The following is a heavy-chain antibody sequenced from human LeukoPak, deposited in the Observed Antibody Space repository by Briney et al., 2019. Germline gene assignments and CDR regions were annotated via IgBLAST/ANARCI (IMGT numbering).Heavy chain of an antibody. V-gene: IGHV3-74*01. CDR2: INSEGKTT. J-gene: IGHJ2*01. CDR1: GSTFSSYW. CDR3: ARDPGSYSHDWYFDL. D-gene: IGHD1-26*01. Sequence: PGGSLRLSCAASGSTFSSYWMYWVRQAPGRGLVWVSCINSEGKTTHYADSVKGRFIISRDNAKNTLYLQMSSLRAEDTAVYYCARDPGSYSHDWYFDLWGRGTLVTVSS.